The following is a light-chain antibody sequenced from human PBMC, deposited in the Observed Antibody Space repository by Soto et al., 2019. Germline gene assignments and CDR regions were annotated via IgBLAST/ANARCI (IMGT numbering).Light chain of an antibody. V-gene: IGKV3-15*01. CDR3: QQRSNWPPIT. CDR2: GAS. Sequence: EILMTQSQATLSFSPGERATLSCRASQRISSNVAWYQQKPGQAPRLLIYGASTRATGVPARFSGGGSGTEFTLTISSLEPEDFAVYYCQQRSNWPPITFGQGTRLEIK. J-gene: IGKJ5*01. CDR1: QRISSN.